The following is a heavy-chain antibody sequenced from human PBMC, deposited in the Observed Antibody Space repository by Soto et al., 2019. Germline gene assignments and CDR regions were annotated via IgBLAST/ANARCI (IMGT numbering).Heavy chain of an antibody. CDR3: AKDLLRPGRAYGMDV. J-gene: IGHJ6*02. V-gene: IGHV3-30*18. Sequence: QVQLVESGGGVVQPGRSLRLSCAASGFTFSTYGMHWVRQAPGKGLEWVAVISYDGSNKYYAVSVKGRFTISRDNSKNTLYLQMNSLRPEDTAVYYCAKDLLRPGRAYGMDVWGQGTTVTVSS. CDR1: GFTFSTYG. D-gene: IGHD6-25*01. CDR2: ISYDGSNK.